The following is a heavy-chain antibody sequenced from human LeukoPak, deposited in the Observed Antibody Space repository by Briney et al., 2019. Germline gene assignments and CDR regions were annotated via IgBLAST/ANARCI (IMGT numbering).Heavy chain of an antibody. Sequence: ASVKVSCKTSGYTFRNYGISWVRQAPGQGLECMGWISPYNGNKNYAQKFQGRVTMTTDTSTSTAYMELRSLRSDDTAVYYCARGADYGDPRFFYWGQGTLVTVSS. CDR1: GYTFRNYG. V-gene: IGHV1-18*01. D-gene: IGHD4-17*01. CDR2: ISPYNGNK. J-gene: IGHJ4*02. CDR3: ARGADYGDPRFFY.